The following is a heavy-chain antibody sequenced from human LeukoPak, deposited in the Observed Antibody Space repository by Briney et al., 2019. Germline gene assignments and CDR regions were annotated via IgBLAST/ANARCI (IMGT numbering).Heavy chain of an antibody. CDR3: ARDRMGFDP. J-gene: IGHJ5*02. Sequence: TGGSLRLSCAASGFAFSSYALNWVRQAPGKGLEWVSSISSSSSYIYYADSVKGRFTISRDNAKNSLYLQMNSLRAEDTAVYYCARDRMGFDPWGQGTLVTVSS. D-gene: IGHD5-24*01. CDR2: ISSSSSYI. CDR1: GFAFSSYA. V-gene: IGHV3-21*01.